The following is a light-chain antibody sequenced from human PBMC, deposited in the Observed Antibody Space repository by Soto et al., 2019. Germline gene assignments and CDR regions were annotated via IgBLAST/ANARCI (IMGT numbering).Light chain of an antibody. CDR1: QSVSTSS. CDR2: GAS. CDR3: QQYGSSPYT. Sequence: EIVLTQSPGTLSLSPGERATLSCRASQSVSTSSLAWYQEQPGQAPRLLIYGASSRASGIPDRFSGSGSWTDFTLTINSLEPEDVALYFCQQYGSSPYTFGQGTKLEI. V-gene: IGKV3-20*01. J-gene: IGKJ2*01.